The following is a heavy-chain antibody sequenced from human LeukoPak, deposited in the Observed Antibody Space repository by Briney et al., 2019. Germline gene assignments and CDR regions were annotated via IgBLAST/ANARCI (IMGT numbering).Heavy chain of an antibody. D-gene: IGHD4-17*01. CDR1: PGSFSAHY. Sequence: SETLSLTCTVYPGSFSAHYWSWIRQPPGKGLEWLGEINHSGGTNYNPSLKSRVTISLDTSKNQFSLKLSSVTAADTAIYYCARGLKLTVTNVLEFDYWGQGSLVTVSS. J-gene: IGHJ4*02. V-gene: IGHV4-34*01. CDR3: ARGLKLTVTNVLEFDY. CDR2: INHSGGT.